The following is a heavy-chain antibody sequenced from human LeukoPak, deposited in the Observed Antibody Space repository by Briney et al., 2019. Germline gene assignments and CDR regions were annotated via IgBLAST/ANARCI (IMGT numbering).Heavy chain of an antibody. CDR1: GFTFSSYS. CDR3: ARTTFYYDSGYYFDY. D-gene: IGHD3-22*01. CDR2: ISSSSSYI. V-gene: IGHV3-21*01. Sequence: TGGSLRLSCAASGFTFSSYSMNWVRQAPGKGLEWVSSISSSSSYIYYADSVKGRFTISRDNAKNSLYLQMNSLRAEDTAVYYCARTTFYYDSGYYFDYWGQGTLVTVSS. J-gene: IGHJ4*02.